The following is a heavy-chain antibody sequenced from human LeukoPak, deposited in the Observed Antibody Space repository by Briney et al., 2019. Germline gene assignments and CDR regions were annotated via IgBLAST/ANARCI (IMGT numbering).Heavy chain of an antibody. Sequence: AASVTVSCKASGYTFTSYGISWVRQAPGQGLEWMGWISAYNGNTNYAQKLQGRVTMTTDTSTSTAYMELRSLRSDDTAVYYCARRDVTGTLRRRAFDIWGQGTMVTVSS. V-gene: IGHV1-18*01. J-gene: IGHJ3*02. CDR1: GYTFTSYG. D-gene: IGHD1-20*01. CDR2: ISAYNGNT. CDR3: ARRDVTGTLRRRAFDI.